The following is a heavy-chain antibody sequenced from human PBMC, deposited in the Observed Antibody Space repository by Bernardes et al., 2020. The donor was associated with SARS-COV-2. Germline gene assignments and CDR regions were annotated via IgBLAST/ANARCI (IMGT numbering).Heavy chain of an antibody. Sequence: GWSLRLSCAASGFTVSSNYMSWVRQTPGKGLEWVAVIYSGGNTYYADSVKGRFTVSRDNSENTLNLQMNNLRTEDAAVYYCARGVVDSFNYVYYMDVWGKGTTVTVSS. CDR1: GFTVSSNY. V-gene: IGHV3-66*02. D-gene: IGHD2-2*01. J-gene: IGHJ6*03. CDR3: ARGVVDSFNYVYYMDV. CDR2: IYSGGNT.